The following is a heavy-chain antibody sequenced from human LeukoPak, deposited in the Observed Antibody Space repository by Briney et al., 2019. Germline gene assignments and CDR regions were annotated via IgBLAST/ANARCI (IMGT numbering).Heavy chain of an antibody. D-gene: IGHD2-2*01. J-gene: IGHJ4*02. Sequence: PGGSLRLSCAASGFTFSSYAMGWVRQAPGKGLEWVSAISGSGGSTYYADSVKGRFTISRDNSKNTLYLQMNSLRAEDTAVYYCAKDAGDCSSTSCYLFDYWGQGTLVTVSS. CDR3: AKDAGDCSSTSCYLFDY. V-gene: IGHV3-23*01. CDR2: ISGSGGST. CDR1: GFTFSSYA.